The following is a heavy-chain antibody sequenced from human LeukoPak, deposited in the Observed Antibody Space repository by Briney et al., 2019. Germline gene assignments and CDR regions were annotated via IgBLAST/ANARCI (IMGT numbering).Heavy chain of an antibody. Sequence: SETLSLTCTVSGGSISSYYWSWIRQPPGKGLEWIGYIYYSGSTNYNPSLKSRVTISVDTSKNQLSLKLSSVTAADTAVYYCARHYYDGSGYYYYYYYMDVWGKGTTVTVSS. CDR3: ARHYYDGSGYYYYYYYMDV. V-gene: IGHV4-59*08. CDR2: IYYSGST. J-gene: IGHJ6*03. CDR1: GGSISSYY. D-gene: IGHD3-22*01.